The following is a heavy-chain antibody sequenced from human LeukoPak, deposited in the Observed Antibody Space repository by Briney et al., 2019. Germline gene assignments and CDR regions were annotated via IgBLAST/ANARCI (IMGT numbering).Heavy chain of an antibody. J-gene: IGHJ4*02. CDR3: AKDYYDSSGPPWGYFDY. CDR1: GFTFSSYS. V-gene: IGHV3-21*01. D-gene: IGHD3-22*01. Sequence: GGSLRLSCAASGFTFSSYSMNWVRQAPGKGLEWVSSISSSSSYIYYADSVKGRFTISRDNSKNTLYLQMNSLRAEDTAVYYCAKDYYDSSGPPWGYFDYWGQGTLVTVSS. CDR2: ISSSSSYI.